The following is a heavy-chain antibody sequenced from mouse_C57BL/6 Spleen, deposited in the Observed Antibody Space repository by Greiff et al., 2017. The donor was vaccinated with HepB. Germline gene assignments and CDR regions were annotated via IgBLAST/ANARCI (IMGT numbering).Heavy chain of an antibody. CDR1: GFTFSSYA. Sequence: EVQRVESGEGLVKPGGSLKLSCAASGFTFSSYAMSWVRQTPEKRLEWVAYISSGGDYIYYADTVKGRFTISRDNARNTLYLQMSSLKSEDTAMYYCTRERKLGRGRYFDVWGTGTTVTVSS. CDR3: TRERKLGRGRYFDV. V-gene: IGHV5-9-1*02. J-gene: IGHJ1*03. CDR2: ISSGGDYI. D-gene: IGHD4-1*01.